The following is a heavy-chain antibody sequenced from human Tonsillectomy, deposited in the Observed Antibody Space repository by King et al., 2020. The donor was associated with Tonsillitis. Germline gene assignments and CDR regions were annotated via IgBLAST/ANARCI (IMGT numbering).Heavy chain of an antibody. J-gene: IGHJ6*03. CDR2: INHSGST. D-gene: IGHD5-18*01. V-gene: IGHV4-34*01. CDR1: GGSFSGYY. Sequence: VQLQQWGAGLLKPSETLSLTCAVYGGSFSGYYWSWIRQPPGKGLEWIGEINHSGSTNYNPSLKSRVTISVDTSKNQFSLKLSSVTAADTAVYYCARVEGELWDYYYYYYMDVWGKGTTVTVSS. CDR3: ARVEGELWDYYYYYYMDV.